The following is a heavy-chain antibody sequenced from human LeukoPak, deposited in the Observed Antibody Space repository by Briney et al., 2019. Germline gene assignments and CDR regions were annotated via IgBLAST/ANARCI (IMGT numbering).Heavy chain of an antibody. D-gene: IGHD3-3*02. V-gene: IGHV3-9*01. CDR2: ISWNSGSI. CDR1: GFTFDDYA. J-gene: IGHJ3*02. CDR3: ARDFFSFAWPNAFDI. Sequence: PGGSLRLSCAASGFTFDDYAMHWVRQAPGKGLEWVSGISWNSGSIGYADSVKGRFTISRDNAKNSLYLQMNSLRAEDTAVYYCARDFFSFAWPNAFDIWGQGTMVTVSS.